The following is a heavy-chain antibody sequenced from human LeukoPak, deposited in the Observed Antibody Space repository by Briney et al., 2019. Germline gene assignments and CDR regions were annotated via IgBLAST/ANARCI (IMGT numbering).Heavy chain of an antibody. CDR3: AEAQGYLDY. J-gene: IGHJ4*02. CDR1: GFAFSRYG. Sequence: GGSLRLSCAASGFAFSRYGIVWVRQAPGRGLEWVSGISGSGGNTYYGDSVKGRFTISRDSSKNTVYLQMNGLRAEDTAVYYCAEAQGYLDYWGQGILATVSS. CDR2: ISGSGGNT. V-gene: IGHV3-23*01.